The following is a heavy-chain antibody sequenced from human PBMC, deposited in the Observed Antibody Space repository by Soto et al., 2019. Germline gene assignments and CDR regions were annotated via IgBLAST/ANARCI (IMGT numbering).Heavy chain of an antibody. CDR3: AREDIYGWSGESLDV. D-gene: IGHD6-19*01. Sequence: QVQLQQWGAGLLKASETLSLTCAVVGDSLRGQSWNWIRQSPGKGLEWIGELDQSGGTNYNPSLKSRAIISDDTSKNQFSLTLTSVTAAETAVYYCAREDIYGWSGESLDVWGQGTTVTVSS. CDR2: LDQSGGT. J-gene: IGHJ6*02. V-gene: IGHV4-34*01. CDR1: GDSLRGQS.